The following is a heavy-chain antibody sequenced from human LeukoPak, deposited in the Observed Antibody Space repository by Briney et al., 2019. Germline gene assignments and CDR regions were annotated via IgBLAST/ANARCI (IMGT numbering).Heavy chain of an antibody. CDR2: IAHDGYV. J-gene: IGHJ3*01. CDR3: ARKWIHNTLDV. D-gene: IGHD5-12*01. CDR1: SGTFTGFF. Sequence: SETLSLTCAVYSGTFTGFFWNWIRQSPGKGMEWIGEIAHDGYVLYNPSLKSRLTISLDASKNQFSLKLTSVTAADTAVYFCARKWIHNTLDVWGQGTEVIVSS. V-gene: IGHV4-34*01.